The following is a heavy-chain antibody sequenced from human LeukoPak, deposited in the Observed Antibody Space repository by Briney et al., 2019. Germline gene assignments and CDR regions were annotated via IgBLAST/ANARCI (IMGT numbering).Heavy chain of an antibody. Sequence: SETLSLTCTVSGGSISSYYWSWIRQPPGKGLEWIGYIYYSGSTNYNPSLKSRVTISVDTSRDQFSLKMSSVKAADMEVYFCVRGEYILPMWGEGTMVTVSS. D-gene: IGHD3-9*01. CDR3: VRGEYILPM. J-gene: IGHJ3*01. CDR2: IYYSGST. CDR1: GGSISSYY. V-gene: IGHV4-59*01.